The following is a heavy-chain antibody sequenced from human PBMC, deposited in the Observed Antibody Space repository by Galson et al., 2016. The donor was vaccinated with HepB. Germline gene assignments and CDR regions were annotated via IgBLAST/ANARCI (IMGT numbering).Heavy chain of an antibody. J-gene: IGHJ4*02. CDR3: AKVSRRDLGYFDC. Sequence: SLRLSCAASRFASHLYWMSWVRQAPGKGLEWVATIKQDGSEKHYVDSVKGRFTISRDNAKNSLYLQMNSLRAEDTAVYYCAKVSRRDLGYFDCWGQGALVTVSS. CDR2: IKQDGSEK. CDR1: RFASHLYW. V-gene: IGHV3-7*01.